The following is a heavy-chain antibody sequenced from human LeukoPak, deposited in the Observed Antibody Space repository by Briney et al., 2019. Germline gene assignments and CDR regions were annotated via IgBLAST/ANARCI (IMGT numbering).Heavy chain of an antibody. V-gene: IGHV4-59*01. D-gene: IGHD6-13*01. Sequence: SETLSLTCTVSGGSISSYYWSWIRQPPGKGLEWIGYIYYSGSTNYNPSLKSRVTISVDTSKDQFSLKLSSVTAADTAVYYCAREGYLQQLDYWGQGTLVTVS. J-gene: IGHJ4*02. CDR1: GGSISSYY. CDR2: IYYSGST. CDR3: AREGYLQQLDY.